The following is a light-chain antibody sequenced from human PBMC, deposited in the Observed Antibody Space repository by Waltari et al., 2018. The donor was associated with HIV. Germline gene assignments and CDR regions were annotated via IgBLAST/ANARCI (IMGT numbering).Light chain of an antibody. CDR3: SSYTTSSTWV. CDR1: SRSIVASNP. Sequence: QSALTQPPSVSGSLGQSVTLSCPGTSRSIVASNPVSWYQQSPGTVPKLRIYEVTHRPSGVPVRFSGSKSGNTASLTISGLQADDEADYYCSSYTTSSTWVFGGGTKLTVL. V-gene: IGLV2-18*02. CDR2: EVT. J-gene: IGLJ3*02.